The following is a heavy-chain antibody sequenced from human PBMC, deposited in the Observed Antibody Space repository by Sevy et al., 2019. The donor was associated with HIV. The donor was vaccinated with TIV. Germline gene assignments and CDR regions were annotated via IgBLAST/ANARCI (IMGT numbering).Heavy chain of an antibody. D-gene: IGHD5-18*01. J-gene: IGHJ6*02. CDR2: MSYDGSNK. V-gene: IGHV3-30*18. CDR1: GFTFSSHG. CDR3: AKVYRGYSAFYGMDV. Sequence: GGSLRLSCAASGFTFSSHGMHWVRQAPGKGLEWVAVMSYDGSNKYYADSVKGRFTISRDNSKNTLYLQMNRLRAAVTAVYYCAKVYRGYSAFYGMDVWGQGTTVTVSS.